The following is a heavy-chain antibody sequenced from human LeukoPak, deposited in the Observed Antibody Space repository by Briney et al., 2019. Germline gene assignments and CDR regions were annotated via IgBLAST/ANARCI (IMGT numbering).Heavy chain of an antibody. J-gene: IGHJ5*02. V-gene: IGHV3-23*01. CDR2: IRGSGGST. D-gene: IGHD6-19*01. CDR1: GFTFSSYA. Sequence: GGSLRLSCAASGFTFSSYAMSWVRQAPGKGLEWVSGIRGSGGSTYYADSVKGRFTISRDNSKNTLYLQMNSLRAEDTAVYYCAKDVYSSGWYAFDPWGQGTLVTVSS. CDR3: AKDVYSSGWYAFDP.